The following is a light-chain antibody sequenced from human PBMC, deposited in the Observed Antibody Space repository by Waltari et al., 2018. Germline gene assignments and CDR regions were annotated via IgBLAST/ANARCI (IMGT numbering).Light chain of an antibody. CDR1: QSVSSY. J-gene: IGKJ2*01. V-gene: IGKV3-11*01. CDR2: DAS. CDR3: QQRSNWPPMYT. Sequence: EIVLTQSPATLSYSPCERATIPCRASQSVSSYLPLYQQKPGQAPRLLIYDASNRATGIPARFSGSGSGTDFTLTISSLEPEDFAVYYCQQRSNWPPMYTFGQGTKLEIK.